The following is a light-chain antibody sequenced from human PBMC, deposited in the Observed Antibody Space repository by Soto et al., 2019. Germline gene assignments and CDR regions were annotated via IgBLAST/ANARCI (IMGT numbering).Light chain of an antibody. CDR3: QQANSFRS. V-gene: IGKV1-12*01. CDR1: QDIGGW. Sequence: DIQMTQSPSFVSASVGDRVTITCRASQDIGGWLAWYQHKPGKAPKLLIYAASSVQSEVPSRFSGSGSGTDFPLTSSSLQPEDFATYYCQQANSFRSFGGGTKIEVK. CDR2: AAS. J-gene: IGKJ4*02.